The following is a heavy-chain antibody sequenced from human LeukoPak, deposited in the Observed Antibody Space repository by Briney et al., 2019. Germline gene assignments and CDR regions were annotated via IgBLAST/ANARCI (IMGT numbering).Heavy chain of an antibody. J-gene: IGHJ4*02. CDR2: ITSDGSTT. V-gene: IGHV3-74*01. Sequence: GRSVRLSCAASGFTFSSNWMYWVRQAPGKGLVWVSRITSDGSTTSSVDSVKGRFTISRDNAKSTLYLQMNSLRAEDTAVYYCARGGPIDYWGQGTLVTVSS. CDR3: ARGGPIDY. CDR1: GFTFSSNW.